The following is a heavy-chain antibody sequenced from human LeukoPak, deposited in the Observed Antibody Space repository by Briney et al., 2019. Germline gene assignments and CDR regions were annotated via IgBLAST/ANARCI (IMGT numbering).Heavy chain of an antibody. J-gene: IGHJ4*02. CDR1: GGSISSYY. CDR3: AREGGAAAGTGFDY. V-gene: IGHV4-59*08. Sequence: SETLSLTCTVSGGSISSYYWSWIRQPPGKGLEWIGYSYYSGSTNYNPSLKSRVTISVDTSKNQFSLKLSSVTAADTAVYYCAREGGAAAGTGFDYWGQGTLVTVSS. D-gene: IGHD6-13*01. CDR2: SYYSGST.